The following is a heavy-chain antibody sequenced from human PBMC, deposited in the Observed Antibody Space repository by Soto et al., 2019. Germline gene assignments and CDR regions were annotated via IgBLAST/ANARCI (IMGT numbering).Heavy chain of an antibody. V-gene: IGHV3-30*18. CDR2: ISYDGSNK. CDR3: AKEIRGYSGYGGFDY. Sequence: PGGSLRLSCAASGFTFSSYGMHWVRQAPGKGLEWVAVISYDGSNKYYADSVKGRFTISRDNSKNTLYLQMNSLRAEDTAVYYCAKEIRGYSGYGGFDYWGQGTLVTVS. D-gene: IGHD5-12*01. CDR1: GFTFSSYG. J-gene: IGHJ4*02.